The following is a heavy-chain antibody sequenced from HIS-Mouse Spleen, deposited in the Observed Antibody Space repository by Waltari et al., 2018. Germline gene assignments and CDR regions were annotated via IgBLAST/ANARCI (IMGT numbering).Heavy chain of an antibody. D-gene: IGHD2-15*01. J-gene: IGHJ4*02. Sequence: EVQLVESGGGLVQPGRSLRLSCAASGFTFDDYAMHWVRQAPGKGLEWVSGIRWNSGSIGYADSVKGRFTISRDNAKNSLYLQMNSLRAEDTALYYCAKGAVVAATPDYWGQGTLVTVSS. CDR2: IRWNSGSI. CDR1: GFTFDDYA. CDR3: AKGAVVAATPDY. V-gene: IGHV3-9*01.